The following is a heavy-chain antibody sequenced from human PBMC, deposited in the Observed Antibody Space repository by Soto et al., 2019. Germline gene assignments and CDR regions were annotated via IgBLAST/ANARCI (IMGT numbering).Heavy chain of an antibody. CDR3: ASPREGANYYYGMDV. D-gene: IGHD1-26*01. CDR2: IYYSGST. Sequence: SETLSLTCTVSGGSVSSGSYYWSWIRQPPGKGLEWIGYIYYSGSTYYNPSLKSRVTISVDTSKNQFSLKLSSVTAADTAVYYCASPREGANYYYGMDVWGQGTTVTVSS. J-gene: IGHJ6*02. CDR1: GGSVSSGSYY. V-gene: IGHV4-39*01.